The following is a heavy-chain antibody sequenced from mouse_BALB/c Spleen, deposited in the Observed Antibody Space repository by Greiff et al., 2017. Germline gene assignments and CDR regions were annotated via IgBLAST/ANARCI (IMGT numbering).Heavy chain of an antibody. CDR1: GYAFTNYL. D-gene: IGHD2-4*01. CDR3: AREGDYDEGFAY. Sequence: QVQLKESGAELVRPGTSVKVSCKASGYAFTNYLIEWVKPRPGQGLEWIGVINPGSGGTNYNEKFKGKATLTADKSSSTAYMQLSSLTSDDSAVYFGAREGDYDEGFAYWGKGTLVTVSA. CDR2: INPGSGGT. J-gene: IGHJ3*01. V-gene: IGHV1-54*01.